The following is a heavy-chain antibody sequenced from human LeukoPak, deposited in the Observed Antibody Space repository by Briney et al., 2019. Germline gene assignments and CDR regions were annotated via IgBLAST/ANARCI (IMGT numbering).Heavy chain of an antibody. D-gene: IGHD4-11*01. CDR2: INHSGNT. J-gene: IGHJ6*03. Sequence: SETLSLTCAVSSGSISSDYWWSWVRQSPGKGLEWIGEINHSGNTNYNPSLKSRVTISVDTSKNQFSLKLSSVTAADTAVYYCATSLTTVTHYYYYMDVWGKGTTVTISS. V-gene: IGHV4-4*02. CDR3: ATSLTTVTHYYYYMDV. CDR1: SGSISSDYW.